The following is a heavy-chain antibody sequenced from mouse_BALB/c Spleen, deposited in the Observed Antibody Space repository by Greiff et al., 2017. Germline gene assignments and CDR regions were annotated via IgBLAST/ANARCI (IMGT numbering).Heavy chain of an antibody. J-gene: IGHJ4*01. Sequence: LVESGGGLVQPGGSRKLSCAASGFTFSSFGMHWVRQAPEKGLEWVAYISSGSSTIYYADTVKGRFTISRDNPKNTLFLQMTSLRSEDTAMYYCARRGDYRYDRDYYAMDYWGQGTSVTVSS. V-gene: IGHV5-17*02. CDR1: GFTFSSFG. CDR2: ISSGSSTI. CDR3: ARRGDYRYDRDYYAMDY. D-gene: IGHD2-14*01.